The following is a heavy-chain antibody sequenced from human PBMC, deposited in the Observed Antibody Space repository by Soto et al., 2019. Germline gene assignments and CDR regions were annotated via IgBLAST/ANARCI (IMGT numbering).Heavy chain of an antibody. V-gene: IGHV1-69*02. CDR3: ARARSSEGYFDY. Sequence: ASVKVSCKASGGTFSSYTISWVRQAPGQGLEWMGRIIPILGIANYAQKFQGRVTITADKSTSTAYMELSSLRSEDTAVYYCARARSSEGYFDYWGQGTLVTVSS. J-gene: IGHJ4*02. CDR1: GGTFSSYT. CDR2: IIPILGIA. D-gene: IGHD3-22*01.